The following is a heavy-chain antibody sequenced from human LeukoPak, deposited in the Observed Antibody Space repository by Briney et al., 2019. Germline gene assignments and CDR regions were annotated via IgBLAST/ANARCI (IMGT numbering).Heavy chain of an antibody. D-gene: IGHD6-6*01. V-gene: IGHV4-39*01. J-gene: IGHJ4*02. Sequence: SETLSLTCTVSGDSISSSNYYWGWIRQPPGKGLEWIGSIYYSGGTYYNPSLKSRVTISVDTSKNQFSLKLSSVSAADTAVYYCARHLKFSNNFPAYVRYWGQGTQVTVSS. CDR1: GDSISSSNYY. CDR3: ARHLKFSNNFPAYVRY. CDR2: IYYSGGT.